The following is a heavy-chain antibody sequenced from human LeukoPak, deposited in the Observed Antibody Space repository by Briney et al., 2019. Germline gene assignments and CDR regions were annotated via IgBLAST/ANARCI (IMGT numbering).Heavy chain of an antibody. CDR1: GFTFSSYA. Sequence: GGSLRLSCAASGFTFSSYAMSWVRQAPGKGLEWVSAISCSGGSTYYADSVKGRFTISRDNSKNTLYLQMNSLRAEDTAVYYCATRPHSSGENGGFDYWGQGTLVTVSS. CDR3: ATRPHSSGENGGFDY. V-gene: IGHV3-23*01. J-gene: IGHJ4*02. D-gene: IGHD3-22*01. CDR2: ISCSGGST.